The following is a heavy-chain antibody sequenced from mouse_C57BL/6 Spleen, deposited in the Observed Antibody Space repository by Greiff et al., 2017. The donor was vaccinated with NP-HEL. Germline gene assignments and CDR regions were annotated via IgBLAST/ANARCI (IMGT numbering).Heavy chain of an antibody. D-gene: IGHD3-2*01. V-gene: IGHV1-50*01. J-gene: IGHJ2*01. CDR3: AVQTARYYFDY. Sequence: QVQLQQSGAELVKPGASVKLSCKASGYTFTSYWMQWVKQRPGQGLEWIGEIDPSDSYTNYNQKFKGKATLTVDTSSSTAYMQLSSLTSEDSAVYDFAVQTARYYFDYWGQGTTLTVSS. CDR1: GYTFTSYW. CDR2: IDPSDSYT.